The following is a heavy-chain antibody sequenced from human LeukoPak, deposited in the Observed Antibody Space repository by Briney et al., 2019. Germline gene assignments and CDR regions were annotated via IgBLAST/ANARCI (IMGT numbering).Heavy chain of an antibody. CDR2: IIPIFGTA. Sequence: SMKVSCKASGGTFSSYAISWVRQAPGQGLEWMGGIIPIFGTANYAQKFQGRVTITADESTSTAYMELSSLRSEDTAVYYCASPEEMRGAFDIWGQGTMVTVSS. CDR3: ASPEEMRGAFDI. CDR1: GGTFSSYA. D-gene: IGHD5-24*01. J-gene: IGHJ3*02. V-gene: IGHV1-69*13.